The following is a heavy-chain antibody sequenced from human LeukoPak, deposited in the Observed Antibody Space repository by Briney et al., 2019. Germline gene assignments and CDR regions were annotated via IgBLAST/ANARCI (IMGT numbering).Heavy chain of an antibody. V-gene: IGHV5-51*01. CDR2: IHCGDSVT. D-gene: IGHD3-16*01. J-gene: IGHJ5*02. CDR3: ARGGDWGMKWFDL. Sequence: GESLKISCKASEYIFTNFWIGWVRLMPGKGLEWMGIIHCGDSVTRYSRTFQGQVTFSVERSITTAFLQWDNLQASDTAIYFCARGGDWGMKWFDLWGQGTLVTVSS. CDR1: EYIFTNFW.